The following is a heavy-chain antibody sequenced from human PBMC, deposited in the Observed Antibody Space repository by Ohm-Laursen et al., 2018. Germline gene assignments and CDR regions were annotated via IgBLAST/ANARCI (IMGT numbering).Heavy chain of an antibody. V-gene: IGHV4-4*07. CDR3: ARDAPRGYSYGTFFDY. CDR2: IYYSGST. Sequence: PSQTLSLTCTVSGGSLSNYYWNWMRQPAGKGLEWMGRIYYSGSTNYNPSLKSRVTMSVDTSNNQFSLKLNSVTAADPAVYYCARDAPRGYSYGTFFDYWGQGTLVTVSS. CDR1: GGSLSNYY. J-gene: IGHJ4*02. D-gene: IGHD5-18*01.